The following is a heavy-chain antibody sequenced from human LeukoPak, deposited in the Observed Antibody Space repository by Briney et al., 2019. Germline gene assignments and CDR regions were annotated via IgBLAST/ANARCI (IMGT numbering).Heavy chain of an antibody. CDR3: ARLEIAAAGNRWFDP. Sequence: SETLSLTCTVSGGSISSSSYYWGWIRQPPGKGLEWIGSIYYSGSTYYNPSLKSRVTISVDTSKNQFPLKLSSVTAADTAVYYCARLEIAAAGNRWFDPWGQGTLVTVSS. V-gene: IGHV4-39*06. J-gene: IGHJ5*02. CDR2: IYYSGST. D-gene: IGHD6-13*01. CDR1: GGSISSSSYY.